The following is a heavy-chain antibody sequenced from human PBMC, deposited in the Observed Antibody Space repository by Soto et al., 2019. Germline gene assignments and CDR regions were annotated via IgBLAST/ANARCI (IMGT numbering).Heavy chain of an antibody. CDR3: ARVRLVRKMVVAATPDWWFDP. CDR2: IYYSGST. J-gene: IGHJ5*02. Sequence: SETLSLTCTVSGGSVSSGSYYWSWIRQPPGKGLEWIGYIYYSGSTNYNPSLKSRVTISVDTSKNQFSLKLSSVTAADTAVYYCARVRLVRKMVVAATPDWWFDPWGQGTLVTVSS. D-gene: IGHD2-15*01. CDR1: GGSVSSGSYY. V-gene: IGHV4-61*01.